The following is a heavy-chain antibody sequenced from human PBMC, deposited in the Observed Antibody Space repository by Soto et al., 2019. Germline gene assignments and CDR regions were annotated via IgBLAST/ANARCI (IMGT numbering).Heavy chain of an antibody. D-gene: IGHD3-16*01. CDR1: GFTFSSYA. J-gene: IGHJ4*02. V-gene: IGHV3-23*01. Sequence: GGSLRLSCAASGFTFSSYAMSWVRQAPGKGLEWVSAISGSGGSTYYADSVKGRFTISRDNSKNTLYLQMNSLRVEDTAVYYCAKDPGEWGDTAPGPVDYWGQGTLVTVSS. CDR2: ISGSGGST. CDR3: AKDPGEWGDTAPGPVDY.